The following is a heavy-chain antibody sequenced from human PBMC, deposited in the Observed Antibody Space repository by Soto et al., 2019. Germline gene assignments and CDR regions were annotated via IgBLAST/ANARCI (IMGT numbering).Heavy chain of an antibody. CDR2: INHSGST. Sequence: SETLSLTCAVYGGSFSGYYWSWIRQPPGKGLEWIGEINHSGSTNYNPSLKSRVTISVDTSKNQFSLKLSSVTAADTAVYYCARGRGGYYGSGSYPRYYYYMDVWGKGTTVTVSS. CDR1: GGSFSGYY. V-gene: IGHV4-34*01. CDR3: ARGRGGYYGSGSYPRYYYYMDV. J-gene: IGHJ6*03. D-gene: IGHD3-10*01.